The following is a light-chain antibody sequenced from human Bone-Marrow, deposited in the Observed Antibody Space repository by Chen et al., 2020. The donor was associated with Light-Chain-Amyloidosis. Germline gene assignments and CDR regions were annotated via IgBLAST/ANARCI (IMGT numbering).Light chain of an antibody. Sequence: QSALTQPASVSGSPGQSITISCTGTSSDVGGDNHVSCYQQHPDKAPKLRIYGVTNRPSWVPDRFSGSKSDNTASLTISGLQTEDEADYFCSSYTITNTLVFGSGTRVTVL. V-gene: IGLV2-14*01. CDR1: SSDVGGDNH. CDR2: GVT. J-gene: IGLJ1*01. CDR3: SSYTITNTLV.